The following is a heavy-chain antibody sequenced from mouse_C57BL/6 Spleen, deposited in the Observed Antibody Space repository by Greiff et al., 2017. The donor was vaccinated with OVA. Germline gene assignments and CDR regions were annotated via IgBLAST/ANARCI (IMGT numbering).Heavy chain of an antibody. CDR1: GYSFTGYF. Sequence: VQLQQSGPELVQPGDSVKISCKASGYSFTGYFMNWVMQSHGKSLEWIGRINPYNGDTFYNQKFKGKATLTVDKSSSTAHMELRSLTSEDSAVYYCARYYDYGNFDVWGTGTTVTVSS. J-gene: IGHJ1*03. CDR3: ARYYDYGNFDV. CDR2: INPYNGDT. V-gene: IGHV1-20*01. D-gene: IGHD2-4*01.